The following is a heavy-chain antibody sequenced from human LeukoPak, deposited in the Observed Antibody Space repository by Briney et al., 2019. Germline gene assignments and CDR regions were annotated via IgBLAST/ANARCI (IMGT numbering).Heavy chain of an antibody. V-gene: IGHV4-34*01. Sequence: SETLSLTCAVYGGSFSGYYWSWVRQPPGKGLEWIGEINHSGSTNYNPSLKSRVTISVDTSKNQFSLKLSSVTAADTAVYYGARRITMVRGDDGGVKGGEGTLVTVSS. J-gene: IGHJ4*02. CDR2: INHSGST. CDR3: ARRITMVRGDDGGVK. CDR1: GGSFSGYY. D-gene: IGHD3-10*01.